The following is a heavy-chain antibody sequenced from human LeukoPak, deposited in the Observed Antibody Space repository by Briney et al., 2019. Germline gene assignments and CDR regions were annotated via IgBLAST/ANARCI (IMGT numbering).Heavy chain of an antibody. Sequence: ASVKVSCKASGYTFTSYGISWVRQAPGQGLEWMGWISAYNGNTNYAQKLQGRVTMTTDTSTSTAYMELRSLRSDDTAVYYCARDPSYYGSGRAYYYMDVWGKGTTVTISS. J-gene: IGHJ6*03. CDR2: ISAYNGNT. D-gene: IGHD3-10*01. V-gene: IGHV1-18*01. CDR3: ARDPSYYGSGRAYYYMDV. CDR1: GYTFTSYG.